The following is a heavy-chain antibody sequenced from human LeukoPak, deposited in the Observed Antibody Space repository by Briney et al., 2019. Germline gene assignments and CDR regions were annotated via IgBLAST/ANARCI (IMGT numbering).Heavy chain of an antibody. V-gene: IGHV3-7*01. D-gene: IGHD6-13*01. CDR3: ARDPGSSSFDY. J-gene: IGHJ4*02. CDR1: TFTFSTYW. Sequence: GGSLRLSCAASTFTFSTYWMTWVRQAPGKGPEFVANINQDGSVKNYVDSVKGRFAISRDNAKNSLYLQMNSLRADDTAVYYCARDPGSSSFDYWGQGTLVTVSS. CDR2: INQDGSVK.